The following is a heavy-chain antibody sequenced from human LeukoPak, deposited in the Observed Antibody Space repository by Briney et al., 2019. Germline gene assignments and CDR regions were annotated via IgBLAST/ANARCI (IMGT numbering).Heavy chain of an antibody. V-gene: IGHV3-48*03. J-gene: IGHJ3*02. CDR3: ARAPGSSGYAFDI. D-gene: IGHD6-13*01. CDR1: GFTFSSYE. CDR2: ISSSGSTI. Sequence: PGGSLRLSCAASGFTFSSYEMNWVRQAPGQGLEWLSYISSSGSTIYYADSVKGRFTISKDNAKKLLYLQMNSLRAEDTAVYYCARAPGSSGYAFDIWGQGTVVTVSS.